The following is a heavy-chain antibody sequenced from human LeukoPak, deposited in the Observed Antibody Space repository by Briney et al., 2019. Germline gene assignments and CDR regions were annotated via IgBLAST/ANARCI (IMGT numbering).Heavy chain of an antibody. CDR2: ISSSGSTI. Sequence: LSLTCAVYGGSFSDYYMSWIRQAPGKGLEWVSYISSSGSTIYYADSVKGRFTISRDNAKNSLYLQMNSLRAEDTAVYYCARGGYSYGSYYYGMDVWGQGTTVTVSS. CDR1: GGSFSDYY. J-gene: IGHJ6*02. CDR3: ARGGYSYGSYYYGMDV. V-gene: IGHV3-11*01. D-gene: IGHD5-18*01.